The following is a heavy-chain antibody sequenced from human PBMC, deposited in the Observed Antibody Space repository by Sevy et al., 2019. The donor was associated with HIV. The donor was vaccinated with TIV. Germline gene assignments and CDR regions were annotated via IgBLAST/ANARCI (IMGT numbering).Heavy chain of an antibody. Sequence: GSVKVSCKASGYSFRNYGISWVRQAPGQGLERMGWISDYYRDTDYAQNFQGRLTMTTDRSTSTAYMELRRLRSDDMAVYFCARKHFVSDRHFYSGMDVWGQGTTVYVSS. CDR1: GYSFRNYG. J-gene: IGHJ6*02. D-gene: IGHD3-3*02. CDR3: ARKHFVSDRHFYSGMDV. V-gene: IGHV1-18*03. CDR2: ISDYYRDT.